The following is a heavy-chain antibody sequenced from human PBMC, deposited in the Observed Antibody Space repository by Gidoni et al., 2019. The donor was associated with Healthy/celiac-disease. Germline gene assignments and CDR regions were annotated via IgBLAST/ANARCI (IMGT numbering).Heavy chain of an antibody. J-gene: IGHJ4*02. CDR3: ASALYCSSTSCYFDY. CDR1: GYSFTSYW. CDR2: IRHGDSDT. Sequence: EVQLVQSGAEVKKPGESLKVSCEGSGYSFTSYWIGRGRKMPGKGLEWMGIIRHGDSDTRYSPSFQGQVTISADKSISTAYRQWSSVTASDTAMYYCASALYCSSTSCYFDYWGQGTLVTVSS. V-gene: IGHV5-51*01. D-gene: IGHD2-2*01.